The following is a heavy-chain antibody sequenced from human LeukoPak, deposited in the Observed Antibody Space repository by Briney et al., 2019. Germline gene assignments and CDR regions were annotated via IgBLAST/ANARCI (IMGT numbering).Heavy chain of an antibody. V-gene: IGHV3-52*01. CDR1: GFTFSNSW. CDR3: VRGVGSSTSCYVRAFDI. J-gene: IGHJ3*02. CDR2: IKCDGSEK. D-gene: IGHD2-2*01. Sequence: PGGSLRLSCAASGFTFSNSWMHWVCQAPEKGLEWVADIKCDGSEKCYVDSVEGRLTISRDNAKNSLYLQVNSLRAEDMTVYYCVRGVGSSTSCYVRAFDIWGQGTMVTVSS.